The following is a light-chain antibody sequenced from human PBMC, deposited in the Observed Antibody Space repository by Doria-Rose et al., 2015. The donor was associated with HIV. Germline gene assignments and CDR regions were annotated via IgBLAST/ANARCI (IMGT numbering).Light chain of an antibody. V-gene: IGKV3-20*01. CDR1: QSFSSTY. CDR2: DGS. CDR3: HQYGTSWT. Sequence: TQSPGTLSLSPGDRATLSCRASQSFSSTYLAWYQQKPGQAPSLLTYDGSTRATGIPDRFSASGSGTDFTLTINRLEPEDFALYYCHQYGTSWTFGQGTKVEI. J-gene: IGKJ1*01.